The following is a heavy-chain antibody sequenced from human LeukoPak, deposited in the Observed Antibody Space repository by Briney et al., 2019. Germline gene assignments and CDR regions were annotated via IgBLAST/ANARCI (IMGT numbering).Heavy chain of an antibody. V-gene: IGHV3-74*01. D-gene: IGHD5-12*01. CDR2: INSDGSST. CDR3: ARDRGYDNAFDI. CDR1: GFTFSSYW. Sequence: GGSLRLSCVVSGFTFSSYWMHWVRQAPGKGLVWVSRINSDGSSTTYADSVKGRFTISRDNAKNTLYLQMNSLRAEDTAVYYCARDRGYDNAFDIWGQGTMVTVSS. J-gene: IGHJ3*02.